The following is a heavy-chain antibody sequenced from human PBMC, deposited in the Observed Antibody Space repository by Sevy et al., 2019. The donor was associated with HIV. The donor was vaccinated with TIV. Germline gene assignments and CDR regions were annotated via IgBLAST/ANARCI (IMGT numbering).Heavy chain of an antibody. V-gene: IGHV4-30-2*01. CDR1: GGSISSGGYS. CDR3: ARGGAGCSGGSCYLYGMDV. CDR2: IYHSGST. J-gene: IGHJ6*02. D-gene: IGHD2-15*01. Sequence: SETLSLTCAVSGGSISSGGYSWSWIRQPPGKGLEWIGYIYHSGSTYYNPSLKSRVTISVDRSKNQFSLKLSSVTAADTAVYYCARGGAGCSGGSCYLYGMDVWGQRTTVTVSS.